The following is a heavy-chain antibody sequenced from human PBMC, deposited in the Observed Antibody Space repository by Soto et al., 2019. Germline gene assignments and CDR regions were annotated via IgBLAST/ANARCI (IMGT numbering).Heavy chain of an antibody. CDR2: ISAYNGNT. CDR3: ARLYDFWSGYRDYYYMDV. J-gene: IGHJ6*03. V-gene: IGHV1-18*01. CDR1: GYTFTSYG. D-gene: IGHD3-3*01. Sequence: GASVKVSCKASGYTFTSYGISWVRQAPGQGLEWMGWISAYNGNTNYAQKLQGRVTMTTDTSTSTAYMELRSLRSDDTAVYYCARLYDFWSGYRDYYYMDVWGKGTTVTVSS.